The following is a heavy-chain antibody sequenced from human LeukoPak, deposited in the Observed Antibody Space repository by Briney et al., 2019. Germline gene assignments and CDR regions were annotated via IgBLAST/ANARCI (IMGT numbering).Heavy chain of an antibody. D-gene: IGHD4-17*01. CDR2: INHSGST. V-gene: IGHV4-34*01. CDR1: GGSFSGYY. CDR3: AREGAVTTSVDAFDV. Sequence: PSETLSLTCAVYGGSFSGYYWSWIRQPPGKGLEWIGEINHSGSTNYNPSLKSRVTISVDTSKNQFSLKLSSVTAADTAVYYCAREGAVTTSVDAFDVWGQGTMVTVSS. J-gene: IGHJ3*01.